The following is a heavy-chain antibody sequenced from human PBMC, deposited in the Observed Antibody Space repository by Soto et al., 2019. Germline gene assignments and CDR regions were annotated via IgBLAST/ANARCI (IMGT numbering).Heavy chain of an antibody. CDR3: AKWEQQLGNFDY. V-gene: IGHV4-39*02. J-gene: IGHJ4*02. D-gene: IGHD6-13*01. CDR2: ISYRGIT. CDR1: GDSISSGSYY. Sequence: NPSETLSLTCIVSGDSISSGSYYGGWIRQSPGKGLEWSGSISYRGITYYNPSLKSRVTISADTSNNHFSLNLGSVTAADTAVYYCAKWEQQLGNFDYWGQGILVTVSS.